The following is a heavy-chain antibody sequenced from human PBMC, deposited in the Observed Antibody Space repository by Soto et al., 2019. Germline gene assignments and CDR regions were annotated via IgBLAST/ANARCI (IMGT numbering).Heavy chain of an antibody. D-gene: IGHD6-6*01. V-gene: IGHV4-31*03. CDR1: GGSISSGGYY. J-gene: IGHJ4*02. Sequence: SETLSLTCTVSGGSISSGGYYWSWIRQHPGKGLEWIGCVYYNGRTYYNPSLKSRITISVDTSKKHFSLKLSSVTAADTAVYYCASTKDYSSSLDYWGQGVLVTVSS. CDR2: VYYNGRT. CDR3: ASTKDYSSSLDY.